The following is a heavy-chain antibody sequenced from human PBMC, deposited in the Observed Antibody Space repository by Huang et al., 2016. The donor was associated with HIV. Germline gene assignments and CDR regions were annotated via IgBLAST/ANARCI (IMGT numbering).Heavy chain of an antibody. D-gene: IGHD2-2*01. Sequence: QLQLQESGPGLVKPSETLSLTCSASGGSISSSSYYWGGIRQPPGKGLEWIGSIYYRGSTFYNPSLKSRVTISVDTSKNQFSLRLSSVTAADTSVYYCARHMDCSSSSCLAGGHERGPFDMWGQGTMVTVSS. J-gene: IGHJ3*02. V-gene: IGHV4-39*01. CDR1: GGSISSSSYY. CDR3: ARHMDCSSSSCLAGGHERGPFDM. CDR2: IYYRGST.